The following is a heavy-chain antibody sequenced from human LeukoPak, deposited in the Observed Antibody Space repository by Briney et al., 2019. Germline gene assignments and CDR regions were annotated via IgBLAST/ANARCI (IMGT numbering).Heavy chain of an antibody. CDR1: GGSISSYY. D-gene: IGHD6-19*01. Sequence: PSETLSLTCTVSGGSISSYYWSWIRQPPGKGLEWIGYIYYSGSTTYNPSLKSRVTISIDKSKNQLSLKLNSVTAADTAVYYCARAKKAVAGFFDYWGQGTLVTVSS. J-gene: IGHJ4*02. V-gene: IGHV4-59*01. CDR2: IYYSGST. CDR3: ARAKKAVAGFFDY.